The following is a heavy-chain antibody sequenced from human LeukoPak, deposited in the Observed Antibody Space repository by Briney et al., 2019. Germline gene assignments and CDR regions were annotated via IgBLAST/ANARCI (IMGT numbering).Heavy chain of an antibody. Sequence: GGSLRLSCEASGFTFSSYAMHWVRQAPGKGLEWVAVISYDGSNKYYAESVKGRFTISRDNSKNTLYLQMNSLRAEDTAVYYCARYSSGWKSFDYWGQGTLVTVSS. CDR1: GFTFSSYA. J-gene: IGHJ4*02. V-gene: IGHV3-30-3*01. CDR2: ISYDGSNK. D-gene: IGHD6-19*01. CDR3: ARYSSGWKSFDY.